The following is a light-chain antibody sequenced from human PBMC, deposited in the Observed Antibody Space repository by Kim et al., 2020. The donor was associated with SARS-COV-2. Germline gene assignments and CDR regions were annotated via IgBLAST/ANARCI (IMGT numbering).Light chain of an antibody. CDR1: ISNIGIYS. V-gene: IGLV1-51*01. J-gene: IGLJ2*01. Sequence: RFTTTCPETISNIGIYSVSCYHIFPGTAPSLLIYDNHEHPSGIPDRFSGSKSGTTATLGITGLQTGDEADYYCGAWDTKLSTVVFGGGTKVTVL. CDR2: DNH. CDR3: GAWDTKLSTVV.